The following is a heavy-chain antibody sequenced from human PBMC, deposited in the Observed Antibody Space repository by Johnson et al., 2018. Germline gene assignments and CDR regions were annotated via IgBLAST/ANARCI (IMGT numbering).Heavy chain of an antibody. CDR1: GYTLTSYD. CDR2: RNPHSGET. D-gene: IGHD3-22*01. J-gene: IGHJ1*01. CDR3: GRGFRYSSGKEYFQH. V-gene: IGHV1-8*01. Sequence: QVQLVQSGGGEKKPGASVKVSCKASGYTLTSYDINWVRQATGQGLEWRGWRNPHSGETGYAQKFQGRLSMTGNTSRSTADMELSRLRSEDTAVYYCGRGFRYSSGKEYFQHWGQGTVISVSS.